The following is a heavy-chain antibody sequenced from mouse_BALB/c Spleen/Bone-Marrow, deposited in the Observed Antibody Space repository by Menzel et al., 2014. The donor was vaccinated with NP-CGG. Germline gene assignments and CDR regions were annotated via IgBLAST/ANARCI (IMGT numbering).Heavy chain of an antibody. CDR1: GYEFSSYW. CDR3: ARVHYGNLDY. Sequence: VQLQQSGAELVRPGSSVKLSCKASGYEFSSYWMNWVKQRPGQGLEWIGQIYPGDGDTNYNGKFKGKATLTADKSSSTAYMQVSSLTSEDSAVYFCARVHYGNLDYWGQGTSVTVSS. J-gene: IGHJ4*01. CDR2: IYPGDGDT. V-gene: IGHV1-80*01. D-gene: IGHD2-1*01.